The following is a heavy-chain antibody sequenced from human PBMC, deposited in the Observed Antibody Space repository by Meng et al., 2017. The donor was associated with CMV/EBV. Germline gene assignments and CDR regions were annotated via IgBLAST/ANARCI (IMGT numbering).Heavy chain of an antibody. CDR2: IIPILGIA. D-gene: IGHD6-13*01. J-gene: IGHJ4*02. Sequence: SVKVSCKASGGTFSSYAISWVRQAPGQGLEWMGGIIPILGIANYAQKFQGRVTITADKSTSTAYMELSSLRSEDTAVYYCAKGRSIEAPGTRYFDCWGQGTLVTVSS. CDR3: AKGRSIEAPGTRYFDC. V-gene: IGHV1-69*10. CDR1: GGTFSSYA.